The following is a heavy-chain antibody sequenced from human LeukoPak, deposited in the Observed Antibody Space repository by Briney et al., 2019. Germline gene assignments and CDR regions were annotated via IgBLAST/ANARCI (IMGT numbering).Heavy chain of an antibody. D-gene: IGHD1-26*01. CDR1: GFTFSSYS. CDR2: ISSSSSYI. J-gene: IGHJ4*02. V-gene: IGHV3-21*01. Sequence: PGGSLRLSCAASGFTFSSYSMNWVRQAPGKGLEWVSSISSSSSYIYYADSVKGRITISRDNAKNSLYLQMNSLRAEDTAVYYCARDSNSGGANFDYWGQGTLVTVSS. CDR3: ARDSNSGGANFDY.